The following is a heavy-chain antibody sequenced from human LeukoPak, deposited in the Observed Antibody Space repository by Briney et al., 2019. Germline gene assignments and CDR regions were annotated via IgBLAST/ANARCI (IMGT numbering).Heavy chain of an antibody. CDR2: ISWNSGSI. CDR3: ARGGPYSSSSRYFQH. J-gene: IGHJ1*01. CDR1: GFTFDDYA. D-gene: IGHD6-6*01. Sequence: GGSLRLSCAASGFTFDDYAMHWVRQAPGKGLEWVSGISWNSGSIGYADSVKGRFTISRDNAKNTLYPQMNSLRAEDTAVYYCARGGPYSSSSRYFQHWGQGTLVTVSS. V-gene: IGHV3-9*01.